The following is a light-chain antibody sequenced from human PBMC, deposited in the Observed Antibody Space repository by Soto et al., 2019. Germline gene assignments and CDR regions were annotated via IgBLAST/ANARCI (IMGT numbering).Light chain of an antibody. CDR1: SSDVGSYNL. V-gene: IGLV2-23*02. CDR3: CSYAGSYTLV. CDR2: DVN. J-gene: IGLJ2*01. Sequence: QSALTQPASVSGSPGQSITISCTGTSSDVGSYNLVSWYQQHPGKAPKLMIYDVNKRPSGVPDRFSGSKSGNTASLTISGLQTEDEADYYCCSYAGSYTLVFGGGTKLIVL.